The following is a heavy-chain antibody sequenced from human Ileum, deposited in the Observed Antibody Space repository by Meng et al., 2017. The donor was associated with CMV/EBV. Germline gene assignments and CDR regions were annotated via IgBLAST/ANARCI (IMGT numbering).Heavy chain of an antibody. J-gene: IGHJ4*02. V-gene: IGHV3-30*02. CDR2: IRYDGSNK. CDR1: GFPFPTSG. D-gene: IGHD6-13*01. Sequence: ASGFPFPTSGMHWVRQAPGKGLEWVAFIRYDGSNKNYVDSVKGRFTISSDTSNHPLYLPMNSLSAEDAAVSYCAKDKRQAAAGTGFDYWGQGTLVTVS. CDR3: AKDKRQAAAGTGFDY.